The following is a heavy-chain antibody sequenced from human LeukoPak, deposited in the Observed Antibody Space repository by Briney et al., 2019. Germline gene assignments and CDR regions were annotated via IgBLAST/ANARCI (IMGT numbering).Heavy chain of an antibody. CDR2: ICKSGKT. CDR1: GDSISSGAYY. V-gene: IGHV4-31*03. D-gene: IGHD3-9*01. J-gene: IGHJ6*02. Sequence: PSETLSLTCTVSGDSISSGAYYWTWIRQHPERGLEWIGYICKSGKTYYNPSLKSRVVISIDTSNNRFSLELSSVTAADRAVYFCARARAYDVLTEVGFYYYGVDLWGRGTTVTV. CDR3: ARARAYDVLTEVGFYYYGVDL.